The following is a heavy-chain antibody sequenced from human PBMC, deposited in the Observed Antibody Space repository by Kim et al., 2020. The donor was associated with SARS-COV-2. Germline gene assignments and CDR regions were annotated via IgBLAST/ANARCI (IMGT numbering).Heavy chain of an antibody. Sequence: GGSLRLSCAASGFTVSSNYMSWVRQAPGKGLEWVSVIYSGGSTYYADSVKGRFTISRHNSKNTLYLQMNSLRAEDTAVYYCARVNGIAAAVGWFDPWGQGTLVTVSS. CDR2: IYSGGST. D-gene: IGHD6-13*01. J-gene: IGHJ5*02. CDR1: GFTVSSNY. CDR3: ARVNGIAAAVGWFDP. V-gene: IGHV3-53*04.